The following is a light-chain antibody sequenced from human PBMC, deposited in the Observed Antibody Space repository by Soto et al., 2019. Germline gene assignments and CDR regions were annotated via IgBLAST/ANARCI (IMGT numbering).Light chain of an antibody. Sequence: QSVLTQPPSVSGAPGQRVTISCTGSSSNVGAGYDVHWYQQLPGTVPKVLIYDNTKRPSGVPARFSGSKSGTSASLAITGLQAEDEADYYCHSYDSSLSVQVFGGGTKLTVL. J-gene: IGLJ2*01. CDR3: HSYDSSLSVQV. V-gene: IGLV1-40*01. CDR1: SSNVGAGYD. CDR2: DNT.